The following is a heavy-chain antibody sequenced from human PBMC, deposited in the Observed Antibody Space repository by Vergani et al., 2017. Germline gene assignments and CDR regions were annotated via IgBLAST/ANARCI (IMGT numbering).Heavy chain of an antibody. V-gene: IGHV4-39*07. J-gene: IGHJ2*01. CDR2: IFYSGSN. Sequence: QLQLQESGPGLVKPSETLSLTCTVSGGSISSSSYYWGWIRQPPGKGLGWIGSIFYSGSNDYNPSPKSRVPSSVDPTKNQFSLRLRSVTAADTAVYYCAGDPAPVIDWYFDLWGRGTLVTVSS. CDR3: AGDPAPVIDWYFDL. CDR1: GGSISSSSYY. D-gene: IGHD3-22*01.